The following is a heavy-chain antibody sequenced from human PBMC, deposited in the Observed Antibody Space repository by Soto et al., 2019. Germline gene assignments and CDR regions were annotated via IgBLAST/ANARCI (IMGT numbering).Heavy chain of an antibody. J-gene: IGHJ4*02. V-gene: IGHV1-69*13. CDR1: GGTFSSYA. CDR3: ASGYFDSSGYSIDY. CDR2: PILILGTA. Sequence: SVKVSCKASGGTFSSYAISWVRQAPGQGLEWMGGPILILGTANYAQKFQGRITLDADETTSTAYMEMTSLRSEDTAIYYCASGYFDSSGYSIDYWGQGTQVTVSS. D-gene: IGHD3-22*01.